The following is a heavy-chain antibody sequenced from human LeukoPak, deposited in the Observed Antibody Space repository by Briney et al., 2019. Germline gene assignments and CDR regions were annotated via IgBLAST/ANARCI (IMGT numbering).Heavy chain of an antibody. J-gene: IGHJ4*02. CDR3: ARDAGSMMTSLDY. V-gene: IGHV4-4*07. CDR1: GGSISTHY. D-gene: IGHD3-22*01. Sequence: SETLSLACTVSGGSISTHYCNWVRQPAGKGLEWIGRIYTSGSTNYNPSLKSRVTMSVDTSKNQFSLKLSSVTAADTAVYYCARDAGSMMTSLDYWGQGTLVTVSS. CDR2: IYTSGST.